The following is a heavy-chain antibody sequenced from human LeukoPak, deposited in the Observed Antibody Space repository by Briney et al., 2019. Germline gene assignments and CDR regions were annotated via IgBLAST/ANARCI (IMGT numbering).Heavy chain of an antibody. CDR3: SKDSSGYDFPSSPDY. D-gene: IGHD5-12*01. CDR1: GFTFSSYA. Sequence: GGSLRLSCAASGFTFSSYAMSWVRQAPGKGLEWVSAISGSGGSTYYADSVKGRFTISRDNSKNTLYLQMNSLRAEDTAVYYCSKDSSGYDFPSSPDYWGQGTLVTVSS. J-gene: IGHJ4*02. CDR2: ISGSGGST. V-gene: IGHV3-23*01.